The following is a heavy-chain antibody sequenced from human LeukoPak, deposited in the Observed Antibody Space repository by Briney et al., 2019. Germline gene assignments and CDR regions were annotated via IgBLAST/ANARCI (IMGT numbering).Heavy chain of an antibody. D-gene: IGHD4-17*01. J-gene: IGHJ4*02. CDR2: IYYSGST. CDR1: GGSISSSSYY. V-gene: IGHV4-39*02. CDR3: AREVRVTTTRGLIDY. Sequence: KPSETLSLTCTVSGGSISSSSYYWGWIRQPPGKGQEWIGSIYYSGSTYYNPSLKSRVTISVDTSKNQFSLKLSSVTAADTAVYYCAREVRVTTTRGLIDYWGQGTLVTVSS.